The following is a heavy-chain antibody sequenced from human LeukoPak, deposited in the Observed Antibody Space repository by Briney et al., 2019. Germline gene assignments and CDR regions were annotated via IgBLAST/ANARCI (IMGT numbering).Heavy chain of an antibody. CDR3: ARHDRGDFWSGFMFDP. CDR1: GGSISSYY. Sequence: SETLSLTCTVSGGSISSYYWSWIRQPPGKGLEWIGYIYTSGSTNYNPSLKSRVTISVDTSKNQFSLKLSSVTAADTAVYYCARHDRGDFWSGFMFDPWGQGTLVTVSS. J-gene: IGHJ5*02. V-gene: IGHV4-4*09. CDR2: IYTSGST. D-gene: IGHD3-3*01.